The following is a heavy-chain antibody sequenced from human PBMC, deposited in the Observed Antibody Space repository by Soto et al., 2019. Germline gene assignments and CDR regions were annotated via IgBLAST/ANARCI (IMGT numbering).Heavy chain of an antibody. D-gene: IGHD3-3*01. Sequence: VGSLRLSCAVSGFSFGNYWMSWVRQAPGKGLEWLASIKEDGSERYYLDSVKGRFTISRDNAKDSLSLQMNSLRGEDTAFYYCARDVGPVTIFGEALSGYFDFWGQGTLVTVSS. CDR3: ARDVGPVTIFGEALSGYFDF. CDR1: GFSFGNYW. CDR2: IKEDGSER. J-gene: IGHJ4*02. V-gene: IGHV3-7*03.